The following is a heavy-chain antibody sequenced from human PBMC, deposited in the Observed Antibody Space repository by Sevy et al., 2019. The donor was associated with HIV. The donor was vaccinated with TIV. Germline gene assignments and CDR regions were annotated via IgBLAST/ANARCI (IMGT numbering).Heavy chain of an antibody. CDR3: ARVPNEIYDILTGYYSFFDY. Sequence: GGSLRLSCAASGFTFSSYWMHWVRQAPGKGLVWVSRINSDGSSTSYADSVKGRFTISRDNAKNTLYLQMNSLRAEDTAVYYCARVPNEIYDILTGYYSFFDYWGQGTLVTVSS. J-gene: IGHJ4*02. V-gene: IGHV3-74*01. CDR1: GFTFSSYW. CDR2: INSDGSST. D-gene: IGHD3-9*01.